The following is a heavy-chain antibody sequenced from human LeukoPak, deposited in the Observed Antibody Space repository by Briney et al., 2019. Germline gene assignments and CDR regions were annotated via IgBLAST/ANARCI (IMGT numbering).Heavy chain of an antibody. Sequence: SETLSLTCTVSGYSISSGYYWGWIRQPPGKGLEWIGEINHSGSTNYNPSLKSRVTISVDTSKNQFSLKLSSVTAADTAVYYCARGPNQLPFDYWGQGTLVTVSS. V-gene: IGHV4-38-2*02. D-gene: IGHD2-2*01. CDR1: GYSISSGYY. CDR2: INHSGST. J-gene: IGHJ4*02. CDR3: ARGPNQLPFDY.